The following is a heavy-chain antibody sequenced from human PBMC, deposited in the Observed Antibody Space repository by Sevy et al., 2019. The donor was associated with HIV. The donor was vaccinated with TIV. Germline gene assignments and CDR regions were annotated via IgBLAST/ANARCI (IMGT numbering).Heavy chain of an antibody. D-gene: IGHD5-12*01. CDR2: IYYSGST. CDR3: AREGGGRWLQFGPFDY. V-gene: IGHV4-59*01. Sequence: SETLSLTCTVSGGSISSYYWSWIRQPPGKGLEWIGYIYYSGSTNYNPSLKSRVTISVDTSKNQFSLKLSSVTAADTAVYYWAREGGGRWLQFGPFDYWGQGTLVTVSS. J-gene: IGHJ4*02. CDR1: GGSISSYY.